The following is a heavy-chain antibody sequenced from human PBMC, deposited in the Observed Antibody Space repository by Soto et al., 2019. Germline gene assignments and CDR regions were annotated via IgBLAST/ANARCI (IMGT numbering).Heavy chain of an antibody. CDR2: IKSKTDGGTI. V-gene: IGHV3-15*07. D-gene: IGHD3-22*01. CDR1: GFTFSNAW. Sequence: GGSLRLSCAASGFTFSNAWINWVRQAPGKGLEWVGRIKSKTDGGTIDYAEPVKGRFAISRDDSNNMLYLQMNSLKIEDTAFYYCTTDSYSTIIIVRFDYWGHGTLVTVSS. J-gene: IGHJ4*01. CDR3: TTDSYSTIIIVRFDY.